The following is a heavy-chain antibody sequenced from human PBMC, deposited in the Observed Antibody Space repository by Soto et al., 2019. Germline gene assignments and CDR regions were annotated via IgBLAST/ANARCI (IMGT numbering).Heavy chain of an antibody. CDR3: AKGGAIVAAGTRIYLYNAMDV. J-gene: IGHJ6*02. CDR1: GYTFTGYY. CDR2: INPNSGDT. V-gene: IGHV1-2*02. D-gene: IGHD1-26*01. Sequence: ASVKVSCKASGYTFTGYYVHWVRQAPGQGLEWMGWINPNSGDTYLAQRFQGRVTMNRDTSIGTAYMELRGLTSDDTAEYYCAKGGAIVAAGTRIYLYNAMDVWGQGTTVTVSS.